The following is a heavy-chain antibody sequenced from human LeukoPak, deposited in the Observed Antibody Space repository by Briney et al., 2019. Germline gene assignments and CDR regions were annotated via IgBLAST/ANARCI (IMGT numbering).Heavy chain of an antibody. CDR1: GFTVSSNY. CDR3: AKETEPAMAERAIDY. V-gene: IGHV3-23*01. Sequence: GGSLRLSCAASGFTVSSNYMSWVRQAPGKGLEWVSAISGSGGSTYYADSVKGRFTISRDNSKNTLYLQMNSLRAEDTAVYYCAKETEPAMAERAIDYWGQGTLVTVSS. J-gene: IGHJ4*02. CDR2: ISGSGGST. D-gene: IGHD2-2*01.